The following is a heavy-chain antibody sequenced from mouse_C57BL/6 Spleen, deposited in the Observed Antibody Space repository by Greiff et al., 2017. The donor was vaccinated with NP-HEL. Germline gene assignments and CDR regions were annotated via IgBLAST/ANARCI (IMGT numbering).Heavy chain of an antibody. J-gene: IGHJ1*03. CDR3: ASGFYGSSHWYFDV. CDR2: INPSNGGT. V-gene: IGHV1-53*01. Sequence: QVQLKQPGTELVKPGASVKLSCKASGYTFTSYWMHWVKQRPGQGLEWIGNINPSNGGTNYNEKFKSKATLTVDKSSSTAYMQLSSLTSEDSAVYYCASGFYGSSHWYFDVWGTGTTVTVSS. D-gene: IGHD1-1*01. CDR1: GYTFTSYW.